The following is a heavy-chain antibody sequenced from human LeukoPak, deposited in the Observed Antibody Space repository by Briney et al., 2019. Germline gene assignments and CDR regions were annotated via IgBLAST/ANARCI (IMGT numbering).Heavy chain of an antibody. CDR3: ARDGGYSYGSPFDY. Sequence: SETLSLTCTVSGGSISSGDYYWSWIRQPPGQGLECIGYIYYSGSTYYNPSLKSRVTVSVDTSKNHFSLKLRSVTAADSAVYYCARDGGYSYGSPFDYWGQGALVTVSS. CDR2: IYYSGST. CDR1: GGSISSGDYY. D-gene: IGHD5-18*01. J-gene: IGHJ4*02. V-gene: IGHV4-30-4*08.